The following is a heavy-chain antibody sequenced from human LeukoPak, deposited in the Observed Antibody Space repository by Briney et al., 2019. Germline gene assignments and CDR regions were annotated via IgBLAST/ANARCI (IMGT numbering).Heavy chain of an antibody. Sequence: PAATLSLTCTDSGGSTSNYYWSCTRQPPAKGQKSIGYICYSGSANDNPSLKSRVTISVDTSKNQFSLKLSSVTAADTAVYYCASAILRSLRGGYYNFWGQGTLATLSS. J-gene: IGHJ4*02. V-gene: IGHV4-59*08. CDR3: ASAILRSLRGGYYNF. D-gene: IGHD1-26*01. CDR1: GGSTSNYY. CDR2: ICYSGSA.